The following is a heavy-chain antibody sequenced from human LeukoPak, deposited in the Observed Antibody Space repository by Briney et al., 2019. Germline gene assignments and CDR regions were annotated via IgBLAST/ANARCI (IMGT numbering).Heavy chain of an antibody. CDR1: SGSISSDQSY. Sequence: SETLSLTCIVSSGSISSDQSYWGWIRQPPGRGLEWLWTLYYSGSTYINPSLRGPVTLSVDTSKNPYSRRPNSGTPPPPAMYVCARDPLSGKSYSNDLNWFVSWGQGILVTVSS. CDR3: ARDPLSGKSYSNDLNWFVS. D-gene: IGHD5-18*01. J-gene: IGHJ5*01. CDR2: LYYSGST. V-gene: IGHV4-39*07.